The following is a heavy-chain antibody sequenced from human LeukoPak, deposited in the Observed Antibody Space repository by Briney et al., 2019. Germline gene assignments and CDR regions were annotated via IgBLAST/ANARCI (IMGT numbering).Heavy chain of an antibody. CDR3: ATDLVGATLSDAFDI. CDR1: GYPFTSFG. CDR2: ISGYNGKT. V-gene: IGHV1-18*03. Sequence: ASVKVSCKAYGYPFTSFGISWVRQAPGQGLEWMGWISGYNGKTKYADNLQGRVTMTTDTSTSTAYMELGSLRSDDMAVYYCATDLVGATLSDAFDIWGQGTMVTVSS. D-gene: IGHD1-26*01. J-gene: IGHJ3*02.